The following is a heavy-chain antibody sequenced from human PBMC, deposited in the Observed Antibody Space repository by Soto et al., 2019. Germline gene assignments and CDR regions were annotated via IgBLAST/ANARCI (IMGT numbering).Heavy chain of an antibody. D-gene: IGHD1-26*01. Sequence: GESLKISCKGSGYSFTSYWIGWVRQMPGKGLEWVGIIYPGDSDTRYSPSFQGQVTISADKSISTAYLQWSSLKASDTAMYYCARPWSPRGSGMDVWGQGTTVTVSS. V-gene: IGHV5-51*01. CDR1: GYSFTSYW. CDR3: ARPWSPRGSGMDV. J-gene: IGHJ6*02. CDR2: IYPGDSDT.